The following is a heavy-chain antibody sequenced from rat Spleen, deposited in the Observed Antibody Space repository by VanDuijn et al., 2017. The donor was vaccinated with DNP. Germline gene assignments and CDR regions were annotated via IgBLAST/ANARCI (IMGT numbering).Heavy chain of an antibody. D-gene: IGHD4-2*01. Sequence: QVQLKDSGPGLVQPSQTLSLTCTVSGFSLTNYHVHWVRQPPGKGLEWMGRIQSGGNTDYNSALKSRLSISRDTSKSQVFLKMNSLQTEDTGTYYCVTRGDPYDNWFAYWGRGTLVTVSS. J-gene: IGHJ3*01. CDR1: GFSLTNYH. CDR3: VTRGDPYDNWFAY. V-gene: IGHV2-27*01. CDR2: IQSGGNT.